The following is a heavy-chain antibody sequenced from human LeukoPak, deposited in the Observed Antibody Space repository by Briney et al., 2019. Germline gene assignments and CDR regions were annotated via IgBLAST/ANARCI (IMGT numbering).Heavy chain of an antibody. V-gene: IGHV1-3*01. CDR2: IGAVNGNT. Sequence: GALVRLSCKASGYTFTTYAMHLVREAPGQRLEWMGWIGAVNGNTKFSQKFQGRDTITRDTSASTAYMELSSLRSEDTAVYYCARVVRAGLDYWGQGTRVSVSS. CDR3: ARVVRAGLDY. CDR1: GYTFTTYA. J-gene: IGHJ4*02.